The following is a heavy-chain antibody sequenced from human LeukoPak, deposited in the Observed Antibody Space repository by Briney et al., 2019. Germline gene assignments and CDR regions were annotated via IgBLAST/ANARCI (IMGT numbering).Heavy chain of an antibody. CDR3: ARRRDIVSTATGTSRPTDY. CDR2: IYPGDSDT. J-gene: IGHJ4*02. CDR1: GYSFTDYW. V-gene: IGHV5-51*01. D-gene: IGHD5/OR15-5a*01. Sequence: GESLKISCQGSGYSFTDYWIGWVRQMPGKGLEWMGIIYPGDSDTRYNPSFQGQVTISADKSVTTAYLQWSSLKASDTAMYYCARRRDIVSTATGTSRPTDYWGQGALVTVSS.